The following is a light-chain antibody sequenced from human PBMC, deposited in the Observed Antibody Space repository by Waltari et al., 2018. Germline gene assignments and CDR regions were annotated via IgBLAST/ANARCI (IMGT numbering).Light chain of an antibody. V-gene: IGLV1-40*02. CDR1: SPNIGAGHD. CDR2: GNN. J-gene: IGLJ3*02. Sequence: QSILTQPPSVSGAPGQRVTISCTGSSPNIGAGHDVHWYQEFPGTGPKLLIYGNNNRPSGVPDRFSGSKSGTSASLTITGLQAEDEADYYCQSFDTSLSHGVVFGGGTKVTVL. CDR3: QSFDTSLSHGVV.